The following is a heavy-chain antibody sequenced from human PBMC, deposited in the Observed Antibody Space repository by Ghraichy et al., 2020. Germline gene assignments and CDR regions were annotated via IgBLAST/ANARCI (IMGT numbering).Heavy chain of an antibody. CDR2: INHSGST. Sequence: SETLSLTCAVYGGSFSGYYWSWIRQPPGKGLEWIGEINHSGSTNYNPSLKSRVTISVDTSKNQFSLKLSSVTAADTAVYYCARGRHYDYVWGSYRYWYFDYWGQGTLVTVSS. V-gene: IGHV4-34*01. J-gene: IGHJ4*02. D-gene: IGHD3-16*02. CDR1: GGSFSGYY. CDR3: ARGRHYDYVWGSYRYWYFDY.